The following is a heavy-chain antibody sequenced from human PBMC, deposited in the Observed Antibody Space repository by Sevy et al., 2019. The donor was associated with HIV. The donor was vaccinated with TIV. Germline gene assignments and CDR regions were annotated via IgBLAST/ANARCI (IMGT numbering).Heavy chain of an antibody. CDR3: ARGPLITRAGTY. J-gene: IGHJ4*02. CDR1: GFTFSSYW. V-gene: IGHV3-7*01. CDR2: INEDGSEK. Sequence: GGSLRLSCAASGFTFSSYWMGWVHQAPGKGLEWAATINEDGSEKSYVDSVKGRFTISRDNAKNALYLHMNSLRAEDAAVYYCARGPLITRAGTYWGQGALVTVSS. D-gene: IGHD6-13*01.